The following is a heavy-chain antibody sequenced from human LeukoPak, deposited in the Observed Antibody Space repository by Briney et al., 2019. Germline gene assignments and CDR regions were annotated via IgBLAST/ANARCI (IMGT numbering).Heavy chain of an antibody. J-gene: IGHJ4*02. V-gene: IGHV2-70*11. CDR1: GFSLSTSGMC. Sequence: ESGPTLVNPAPPLTLTCTFSGFSLSTSGMCGGWIRQPPVKALEWLARIDWDDDKYYSTSLKTRLTISKDTSKNQVVLTMTNMDPVDTATYYCARIAAAGTGFDYWGQGTLVTVSS. CDR2: IDWDDDK. D-gene: IGHD6-13*01. CDR3: ARIAAAGTGFDY.